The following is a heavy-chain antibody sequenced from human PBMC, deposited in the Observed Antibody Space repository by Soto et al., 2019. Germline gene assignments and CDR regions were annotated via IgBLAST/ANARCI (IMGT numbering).Heavy chain of an antibody. V-gene: IGHV3-23*01. J-gene: IGHJ2*01. CDR2: VSASGGST. D-gene: IGHD4-17*01. CDR3: AKGSTVTTRWYFDL. Sequence: PGGSLRLSCAASGFTFNNYDMSWGRQAPGKGLEWVSVVSASGGSTFYADSVKGRFTISREDSKSTLYLQMNSVRAEDTAVYYCAKGSTVTTRWYFDLWGRGTLVTVSS. CDR1: GFTFNNYD.